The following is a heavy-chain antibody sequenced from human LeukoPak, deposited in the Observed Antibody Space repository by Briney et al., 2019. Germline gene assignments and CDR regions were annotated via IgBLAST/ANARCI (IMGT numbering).Heavy chain of an antibody. J-gene: IGHJ4*02. Sequence: PGGSLRLSCAASGFTCSSYGMHWVRQAPGKGLEWVAFIRYDGSNKYYADSVKGRFTISRDNSKNTPYLQMNSLRAEDTAVYYCAKRGEYQLLGEDYFDYWGQGTLVTVSS. V-gene: IGHV3-30*02. D-gene: IGHD2-2*01. CDR3: AKRGEYQLLGEDYFDY. CDR2: IRYDGSNK. CDR1: GFTCSSYG.